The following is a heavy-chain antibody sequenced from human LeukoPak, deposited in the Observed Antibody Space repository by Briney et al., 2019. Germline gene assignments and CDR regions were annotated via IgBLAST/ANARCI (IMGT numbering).Heavy chain of an antibody. CDR1: GFTFSSHL. CDR3: VRKFATGD. Sequence: GGSLRLSCVASGFTFSSHLMHWVRQAQGTGLVWVSSVKSDGTATNYADSVKGRFTISRDNAKNTLYLQMNSLRVEDTAVYYCVRKFATGDWGQGTLVTVSS. J-gene: IGHJ4*02. V-gene: IGHV3-74*01. D-gene: IGHD1-14*01. CDR2: VKSDGTAT.